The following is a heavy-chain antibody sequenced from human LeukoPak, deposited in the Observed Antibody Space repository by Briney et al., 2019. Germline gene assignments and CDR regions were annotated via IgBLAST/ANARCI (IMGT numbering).Heavy chain of an antibody. Sequence: GESLNISCNSSGYTFTSYWIGWVRQTPGKGLEWMGIIYPGDSDTRYSQPFQVQVTMSAEKSISTAYLQWSSLKASDTAMYYCARQSGXXXXVIDYWGQXTLVTVS. D-gene: IGHD6-25*01. J-gene: IGHJ4*02. V-gene: IGHV5-51*01. CDR2: IYPGDSDT. CDR1: GYTFTSYW. CDR3: ARQSGXXXXVIDY.